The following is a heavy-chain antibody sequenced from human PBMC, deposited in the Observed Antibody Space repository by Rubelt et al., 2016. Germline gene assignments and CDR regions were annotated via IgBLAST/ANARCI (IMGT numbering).Heavy chain of an antibody. CDR2: IIPIFGTA. CDR1: GGTFSSYA. Sequence: QVQLVQSGAEVKKPGASVKVSCKASGGTFSSYAISWVRQAPGQGLEWMGGIIPIFGTANYAQKFQGRVTMTEDTSTDTAYMELSSLRSEDTAVYYCATDVVWAYDYGGYWGQGTLVTVSS. V-gene: IGHV1-69*13. D-gene: IGHD4-23*01. J-gene: IGHJ4*02. CDR3: ATDVVWAYDYGGY.